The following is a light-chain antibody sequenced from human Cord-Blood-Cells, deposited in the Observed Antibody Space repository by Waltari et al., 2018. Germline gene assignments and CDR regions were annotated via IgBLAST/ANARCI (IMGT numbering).Light chain of an antibody. CDR1: QGISSY. CDR3: QQYYSYPPT. J-gene: IGKJ1*01. V-gene: IGKV1-8*01. Sequence: AIRMTQSPSSFSASTGDRATITCLASQGISSYLAWYQQKPGKTPKLLIYAASTLQSGVPSRFSGSGSGTDFTLTISCLQSEDFATYYCQQYYSYPPTFGQGTKVEIK. CDR2: AAS.